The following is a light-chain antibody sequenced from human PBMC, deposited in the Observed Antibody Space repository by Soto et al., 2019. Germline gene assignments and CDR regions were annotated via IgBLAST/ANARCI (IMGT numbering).Light chain of an antibody. J-gene: IGKJ4*01. CDR2: DVS. V-gene: IGKV1D-13*01. CDR1: QAITSA. CDR3: QQFQNYPLT. Sequence: AIQMTQSPSSLSASTGDSVTISCRASQAITSALAWYQQKPGKPPKLLIYDVSTLEGGVPSRFSGSGSGTDFTLSISSLQAEDFATYYCQQFQNYPLTFGGGTNVE.